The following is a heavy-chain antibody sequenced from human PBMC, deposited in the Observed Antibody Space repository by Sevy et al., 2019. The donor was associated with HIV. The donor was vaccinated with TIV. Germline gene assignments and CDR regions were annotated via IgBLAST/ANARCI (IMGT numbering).Heavy chain of an antibody. CDR3: ARGGYYDSSGYYGTDAFDI. J-gene: IGHJ3*02. V-gene: IGHV4-30-2*01. CDR2: IYHSGST. Sequence: SDTLSLTCAVSGGSISSGGYSWSWIRQPPGKGLEWIGYIYHSGSTYYNPSLKSRVTISVDRSKNQFSLKLSSVTAADTAVYYCARGGYYDSSGYYGTDAFDIWGQGTMVTVSS. CDR1: GGSISSGGYS. D-gene: IGHD3-22*01.